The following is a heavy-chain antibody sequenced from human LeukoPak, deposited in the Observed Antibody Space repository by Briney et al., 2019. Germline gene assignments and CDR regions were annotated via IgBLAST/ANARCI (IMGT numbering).Heavy chain of an antibody. D-gene: IGHD3-22*01. Sequence: GGSLRLSCAASGFTFSSYWMSWVRQAPGKGLEWVANIKQDGSEKYYVDSVKGRFTISRDNAKNSLYLQMNSLRAEDTAVYYCARRHYDSSGYHSILDWYFDLWGRGTLVTVSS. V-gene: IGHV3-7*01. CDR1: GFTFSSYW. J-gene: IGHJ2*01. CDR2: IKQDGSEK. CDR3: ARRHYDSSGYHSILDWYFDL.